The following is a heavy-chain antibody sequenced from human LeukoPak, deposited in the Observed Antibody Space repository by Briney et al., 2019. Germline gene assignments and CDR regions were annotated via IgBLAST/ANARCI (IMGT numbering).Heavy chain of an antibody. V-gene: IGHV4-61*02. D-gene: IGHD6-19*01. CDR1: GGSISSGSSY. Sequence: PSETLSLTCTVSGGSISSGSSYWSWIRQPAGKGLEWIGRLYTSGSTSYNPSLKSRVTISVDTSKNQFSLKLSSVTAADTAVYYCARYRSGWYSGFGYWGQGTLVTVSS. CDR2: LYTSGST. J-gene: IGHJ4*02. CDR3: ARYRSGWYSGFGY.